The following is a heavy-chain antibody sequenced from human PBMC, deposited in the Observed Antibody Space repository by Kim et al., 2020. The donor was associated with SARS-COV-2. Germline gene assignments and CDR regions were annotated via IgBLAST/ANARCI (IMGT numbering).Heavy chain of an antibody. D-gene: IGHD3-9*01. V-gene: IGHV3-21*06. CDR2: ISSSGSYN. Sequence: GGSLRLSCERIGFSFTDYSMNWVRQAPGKGLEWVAYISSSGSYNFYSDSVKGRFTVSKDGARNSLYLQMDNMRADDTAVYHCARDLGNKILTRWFFDVWGRGTRVIVSS. CDR1: GFSFTDYS. J-gene: IGHJ2*01. CDR3: ARDLGNKILTRWFFDV.